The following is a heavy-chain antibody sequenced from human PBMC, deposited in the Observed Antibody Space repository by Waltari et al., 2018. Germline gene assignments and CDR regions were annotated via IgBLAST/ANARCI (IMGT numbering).Heavy chain of an antibody. V-gene: IGHV4-4*02. CDR1: GDSISSNYW. D-gene: IGHD2-2*01. J-gene: IGHJ4*02. CDR3: AGDRAIGLFFDY. Sequence: QVQLQESGPGLVEPSGTLSLTCAVSGDSISSNYWWSWVRQSPGKGLEWIGQIHHSGRTHYIPSFESRLSMSVDRSKNQFSLNLNSVTAADTAVYYCAGDRAIGLFFDYWGQGTLVTVSS. CDR2: IHHSGRT.